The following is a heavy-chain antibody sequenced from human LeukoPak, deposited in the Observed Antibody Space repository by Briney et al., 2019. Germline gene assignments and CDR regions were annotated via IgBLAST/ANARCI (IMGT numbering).Heavy chain of an antibody. Sequence: PGGSLRLSCAASGFTFDDYAMHWVRQTPGKGLEWVSSISWDGGISVYADSVKGRFTISRDNAKSSLYLEMSALTPDDTALYFCIKDLRLDLHFDTFDIWGQGTMATVSS. CDR2: ISWDGGIS. V-gene: IGHV3-9*01. D-gene: IGHD1-7*01. CDR1: GFTFDDYA. CDR3: IKDLRLDLHFDTFDI. J-gene: IGHJ3*02.